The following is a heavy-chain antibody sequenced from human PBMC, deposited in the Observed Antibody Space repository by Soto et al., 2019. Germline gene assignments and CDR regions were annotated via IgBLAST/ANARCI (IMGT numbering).Heavy chain of an antibody. CDR2: ISYDGNNR. Sequence: QVQLVESGGGVVQPGRSLRVSCAASGFTFSDYGIYWVRQAPGKGLEWVALISYDGNNREYGDSVKGRFTISRDNSKNTLYLQMNSLRVEDTAVYYCNFGDNSFDYWGQGTLVTVSS. V-gene: IGHV3-30*03. J-gene: IGHJ4*02. CDR3: NFGDNSFDY. D-gene: IGHD4-17*01. CDR1: GFTFSDYG.